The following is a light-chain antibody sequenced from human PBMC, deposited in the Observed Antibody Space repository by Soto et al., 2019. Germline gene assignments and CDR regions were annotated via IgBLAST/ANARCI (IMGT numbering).Light chain of an antibody. Sequence: FVLTQPASVSGSPGKSITISCTGTSSNVGSYKLVYWYQQHPGKAPKLMIFEVNKRPSGVSNRCSGSKSGNTASLTISGLKVEDEADYYCCSSGCSPTYVFGTGTKVTVL. J-gene: IGLJ1*01. CDR3: CSSGCSPTYV. V-gene: IGLV2-23*02. CDR2: EVN. CDR1: SSNVGSYKL.